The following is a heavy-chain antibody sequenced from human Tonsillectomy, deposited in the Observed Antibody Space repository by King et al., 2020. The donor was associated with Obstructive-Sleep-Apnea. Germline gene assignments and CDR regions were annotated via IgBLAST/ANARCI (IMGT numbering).Heavy chain of an antibody. CDR1: GXTFSDXY. Sequence: VQLVESGGGXVKXGXSLRXSXAXSGXTFSDXYXTXXRQXPGXXXXYXSXITSGXGYTNYADSVKDRFXISRDNAQNSLYLKMDSLRVEDRAVYYCAXTGSWAAIDXXGQGXLVTVSS. D-gene: IGHD6-13*01. V-gene: IGHV3-11*06. CDR3: AXTGSWAAIDX. J-gene: IGHJ4*02. CDR2: ITSGXGYT.